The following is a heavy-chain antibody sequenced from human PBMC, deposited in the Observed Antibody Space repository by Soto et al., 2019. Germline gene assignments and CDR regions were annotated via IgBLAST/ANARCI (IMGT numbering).Heavy chain of an antibody. CDR2: ISHDGSNK. CDR3: AKGVHSSGWYYFDY. V-gene: IGHV3-30*18. J-gene: IGHJ4*02. Sequence: QVQLVESGGGVVQPGRSLRLSCAASGFTFSSYGMHWVRQAPGRGLEWVAVISHDGSNKYYADSVKGRFTISRDNSKNTLYLQMNSLRAEDTAVYYCAKGVHSSGWYYFDYWGQGTLVTVSS. D-gene: IGHD6-19*01. CDR1: GFTFSSYG.